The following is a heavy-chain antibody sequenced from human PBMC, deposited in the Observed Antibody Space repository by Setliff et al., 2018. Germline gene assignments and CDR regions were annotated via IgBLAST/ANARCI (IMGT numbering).Heavy chain of an antibody. D-gene: IGHD7-27*01. J-gene: IGHJ4*02. Sequence: PSETLSLTCSVSCGSISNSDYYWDWIHQPPGKGLEWLGRVYYSGDTYYIPSLLSRVAISVDTSKNQFSLKLSSVTAADTSVYFCARHRPNLPFDAWGQGALVTVSS. CDR3: ARHRPNLPFDA. CDR1: CGSISNSDYY. CDR2: VYYSGDT. V-gene: IGHV4-39*01.